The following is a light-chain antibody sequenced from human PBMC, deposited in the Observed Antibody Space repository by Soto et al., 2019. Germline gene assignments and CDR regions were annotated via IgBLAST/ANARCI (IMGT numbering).Light chain of an antibody. V-gene: IGKV1-5*01. CDR2: DAS. Sequence: DIQMTQSPSTLSASVGDRVTITCRASQSISSWLAWYQQKPGKAPKLLIYDASSLESGVPSRFSGSGSGTEFTLTISSLQPDDFATYYCQQYNSPCTFGQGTKLKIK. J-gene: IGKJ2*02. CDR1: QSISSW. CDR3: QQYNSPCT.